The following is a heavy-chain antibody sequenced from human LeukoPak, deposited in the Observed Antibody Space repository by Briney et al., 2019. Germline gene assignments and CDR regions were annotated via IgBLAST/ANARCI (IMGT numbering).Heavy chain of an antibody. Sequence: SETLSLTCAVSGGSISSGDYSWSWIRQPPGKGLEWIGYIYHSGSTYYNPSLKSRVTISVDSSKNQFSLKLSSVTAADTAVYYCARVVGKWVDDAFDIWGQGTMVTVSS. CDR1: GGSISSGDYS. D-gene: IGHD7-27*01. J-gene: IGHJ3*02. V-gene: IGHV4-30-2*01. CDR2: IYHSGST. CDR3: ARVVGKWVDDAFDI.